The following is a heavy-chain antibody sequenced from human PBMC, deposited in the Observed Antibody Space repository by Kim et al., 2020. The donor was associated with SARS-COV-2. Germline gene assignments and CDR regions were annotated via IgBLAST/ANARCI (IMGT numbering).Heavy chain of an antibody. CDR2: IYHSGST. Sequence: SETLSLTCAVSGGSISSGGYSWSWIRQPPGKGLEWIGYIYHSGSTYYNPSLKSRVTISVDRSKNQFSLKLSSVTAADTAVYYCARGPLDHSYGDYYFDYWGQGTLVTVSS. J-gene: IGHJ4*02. CDR3: ARGPLDHSYGDYYFDY. CDR1: GGSISSGGYS. D-gene: IGHD4-17*01. V-gene: IGHV4-30-2*01.